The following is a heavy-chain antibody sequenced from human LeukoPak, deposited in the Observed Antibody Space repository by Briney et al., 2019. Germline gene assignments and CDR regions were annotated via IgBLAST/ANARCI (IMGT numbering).Heavy chain of an antibody. CDR1: GFTFSSYG. CDR2: IWYDGGNK. J-gene: IGHJ4*02. Sequence: GGSLRLSCAASGFTFSSYGMHWVRQAPAKGLEWVAVIWYDGGNKYYTDSVKGRFTISRDHSKNTLYLQMNSLRAGDTAVYYCAKVNYYESSDIGLFDYWGQGTLVTVSS. CDR3: AKVNYYESSDIGLFDY. D-gene: IGHD3-22*01. V-gene: IGHV3-33*06.